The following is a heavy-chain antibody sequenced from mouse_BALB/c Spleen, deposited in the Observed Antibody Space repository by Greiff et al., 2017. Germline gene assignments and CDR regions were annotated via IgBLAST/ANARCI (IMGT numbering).Heavy chain of an antibody. CDR3: ARGRGLESCVRRGDYYAMDY. J-gene: IGHJ4*01. Sequence: EVQLQESGGGLVKPGGSLKLSCAASGFTFSSYAMSWVRQTPEKRLEWVASISSGGSTYYPDSVKGRFTISRDNARNILYLQMSSLRSEDTAMYYCARGRGLESCVRRGDYYAMDYWGQGTSVTVSS. D-gene: IGHD2-14*01. V-gene: IGHV5-6-5*01. CDR1: GFTFSSYA. CDR2: ISSGGST.